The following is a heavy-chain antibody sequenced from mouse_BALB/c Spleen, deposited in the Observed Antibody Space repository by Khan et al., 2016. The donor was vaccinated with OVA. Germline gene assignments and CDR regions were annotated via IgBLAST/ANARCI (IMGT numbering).Heavy chain of an antibody. J-gene: IGHJ4*01. CDR1: GFSLTSYG. CDR2: IWGDGNT. V-gene: IGHV2-3*01. Sequence: QVQLKESGPGLVAPSQSLSITCTVSGFSLTSYGVSWVRQPPGKGLEWLGVIWGDGNTNFHSALRSRLSISKDNSKSQVFLKLSSLQTDDTATYYWAKDRGYYAVDYWGQGTSVTVSS. CDR3: AKDRGYYAVDY.